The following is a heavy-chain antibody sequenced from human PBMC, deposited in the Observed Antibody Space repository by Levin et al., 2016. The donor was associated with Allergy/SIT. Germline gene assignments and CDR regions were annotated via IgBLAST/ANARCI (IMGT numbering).Heavy chain of an antibody. D-gene: IGHD3-10*01. V-gene: IGHV3-30*02. CDR3: APLGRFGELVVGY. CDR1: GFTFSNYG. Sequence: GESLKISCAASGFTFSNYGMHWVRQAPGKGLEWVTFIRYDASTEYYADSVKGRFTISRDTSKNTLYLQMNNLRTEDTAVYYCAPLGRFGELVVGYWGQGTLVTVSS. CDR2: IRYDASTE. J-gene: IGHJ4*02.